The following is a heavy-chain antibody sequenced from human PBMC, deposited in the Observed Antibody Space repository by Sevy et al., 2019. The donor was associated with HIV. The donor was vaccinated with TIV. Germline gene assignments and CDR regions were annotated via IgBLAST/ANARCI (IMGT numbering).Heavy chain of an antibody. D-gene: IGHD3-3*01. J-gene: IGHJ6*02. CDR3: AKNERSWSGYLAMDV. CDR2: ISGSGDNT. CDR1: GFTFSNYA. V-gene: IGHV3-23*01. Sequence: GGSLRLSCAASGFTFSNYAMNWVRQTPGKGLEWVSSISGSGDNTYYADSVKGRFTISRDISYNTVTLQMSSLRAEDTAVYYCAKNERSWSGYLAMDVWGQGTTVTVSS.